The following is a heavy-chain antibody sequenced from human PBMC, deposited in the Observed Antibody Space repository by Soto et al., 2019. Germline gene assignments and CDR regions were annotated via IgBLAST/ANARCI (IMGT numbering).Heavy chain of an antibody. V-gene: IGHV3-23*01. CDR3: AKLTAA. D-gene: IGHD6-13*01. CDR1: GITFGSRA. J-gene: IGHJ4*02. CDR2: ITSSGGGT. Sequence: EVQLLESGGDLVQPGGSLRLSCVASGITFGSRAMSWVRQATGEGLEWVSSITSSGGGTYYADSVKGRFTVSRDNSKNTVYLQMNSLRDEDTAVYYCAKLTAAWGQGTLVTVSS.